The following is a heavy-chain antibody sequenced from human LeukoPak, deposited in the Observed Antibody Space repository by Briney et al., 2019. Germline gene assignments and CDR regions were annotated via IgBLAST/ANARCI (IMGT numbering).Heavy chain of an antibody. CDR3: ARYVDSSSWYGEGTYNWFDP. CDR2: INAANGKT. Sequence: GASVKVSCKASGYTFTSYAMHWVRQAPGQRLEWMGRINAANGKTKYSQKFQGRVTFTRDTSATTAYMELSRLTSEDTAVYYCARYVDSSSWYGEGTYNWFDPWGQGTLVTVSS. V-gene: IGHV1-3*01. CDR1: GYTFTSYA. D-gene: IGHD6-13*01. J-gene: IGHJ5*02.